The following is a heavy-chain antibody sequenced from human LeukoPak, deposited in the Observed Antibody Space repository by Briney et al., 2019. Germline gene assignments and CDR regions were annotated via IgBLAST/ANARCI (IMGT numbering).Heavy chain of an antibody. CDR3: ARDGYDFWSDYPTTLDY. V-gene: IGHV3-21*01. CDR1: GFTFSSYS. Sequence: GGSLRLSCAASGFTFSSYSMNWVRQAPGKGLEWVSSISSSSSYIYYADSVKGRFTISRDNAKNSLYLQMNSLRAEDTAVYYCARDGYDFWSDYPTTLDYWGQGTLVTVSS. D-gene: IGHD3-3*01. CDR2: ISSSSSYI. J-gene: IGHJ4*02.